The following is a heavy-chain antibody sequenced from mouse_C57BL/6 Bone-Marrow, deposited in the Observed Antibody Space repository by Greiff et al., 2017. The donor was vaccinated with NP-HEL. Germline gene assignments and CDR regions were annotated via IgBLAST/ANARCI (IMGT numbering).Heavy chain of an antibody. V-gene: IGHV5-9-1*02. CDR2: ISSGGDYI. Sequence: EVQVVESGEGLVKPGGSLKLSCAASGFTFSSYAMSWVRQTPEKRLEWVAYISSGGDYIYYADTVKGRFTISRDNARNTLYLQMSSLKSEDTAMYYCTRVRNGYYVAWFAYWGQGTLVTVSA. CDR3: TRVRNGYYVAWFAY. D-gene: IGHD2-3*01. J-gene: IGHJ3*01. CDR1: GFTFSSYA.